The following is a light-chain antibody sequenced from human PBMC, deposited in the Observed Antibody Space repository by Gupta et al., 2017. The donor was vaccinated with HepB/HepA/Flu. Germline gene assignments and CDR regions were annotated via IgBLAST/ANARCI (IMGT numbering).Light chain of an antibody. CDR2: DVS. CDR3: CSDAGSYTLV. Sequence: QSALTQPRSVSGSPGQSVTISCTGTSSDVGGYNYVSWYQQHPGKAPKLMFYDVSKRPSGVPDRFSGSKSGNTASLTISGLQAEDEADYYCCSDAGSYTLVFGGGTKLTVL. V-gene: IGLV2-11*01. CDR1: SSDVGGYNY. J-gene: IGLJ2*01.